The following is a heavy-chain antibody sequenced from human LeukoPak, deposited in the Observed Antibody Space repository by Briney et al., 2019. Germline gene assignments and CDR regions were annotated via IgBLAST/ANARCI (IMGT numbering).Heavy chain of an antibody. CDR2: IYYSGST. J-gene: IGHJ4*02. D-gene: IGHD4-11*01. V-gene: IGHV4-59*12. CDR3: AGDLQSDFDY. Sequence: PSETLSLTCTVSGGSISSYYWSWIRQPPGKGLEWIGYIYYSGSTNYNPSLKSRVTISVDTSKNQFSQKLSSVTAADTAVYYCAGDLQSDFDYWGQGTLVTVSS. CDR1: GGSISSYY.